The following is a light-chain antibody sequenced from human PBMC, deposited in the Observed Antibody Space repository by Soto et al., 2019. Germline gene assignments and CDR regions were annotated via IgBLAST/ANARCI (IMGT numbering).Light chain of an antibody. Sequence: QSVVTQPPSASGTPGQRVTISCSGSNSNIGRDFVSWYQQLPGAAPKLLIYSNNQRPSGVPDRFSGSKSGTSASLAISGLQSEDEADYYCAAWDDSLNGGVFGGGTKLTVL. V-gene: IGLV1-44*01. CDR3: AAWDDSLNGGV. CDR1: NSNIGRDF. CDR2: SNN. J-gene: IGLJ2*01.